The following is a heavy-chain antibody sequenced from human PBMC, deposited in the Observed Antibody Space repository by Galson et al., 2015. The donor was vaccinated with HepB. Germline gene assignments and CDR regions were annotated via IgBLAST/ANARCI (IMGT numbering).Heavy chain of an antibody. J-gene: IGHJ4*02. Sequence: SVKVSCKASGYIFTSNGISWVRQAPGQGLEWMGWISTDKGNTQYGQNFQGRVTMTTDKSTSTAHMELKSLRVDDTAVYYCARDRSHSLDYWGQGTLVTVSS. CDR3: ARDRSHSLDY. CDR1: GYIFTSNG. CDR2: ISTDKGNT. V-gene: IGHV1-18*01. D-gene: IGHD2-15*01.